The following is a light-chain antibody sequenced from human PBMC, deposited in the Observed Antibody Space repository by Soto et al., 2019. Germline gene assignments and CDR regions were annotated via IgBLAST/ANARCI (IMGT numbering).Light chain of an antibody. Sequence: EIVLTQSPGTLSLSPGERATLSCRASQSVSSSYLAWYQQKPGQAPRLLIYSASGRATGIPDRFSGSGSGPDFTLTISRLEPEDFAVYFCQQFGRSPWTFGQGTKVDIK. V-gene: IGKV3-20*01. CDR1: QSVSSSY. CDR2: SAS. CDR3: QQFGRSPWT. J-gene: IGKJ1*01.